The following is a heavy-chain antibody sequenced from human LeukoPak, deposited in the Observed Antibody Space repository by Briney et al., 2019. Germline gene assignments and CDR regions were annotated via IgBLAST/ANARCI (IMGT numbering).Heavy chain of an antibody. Sequence: SVKVSCKASGGTFSSYAISWVRQAPGQGLEWMGGIIPIFGTANYAQKFQGRVTITADESTSTAYMELSSLRSEDTAVYYCARGGVPDAGYCIGGSCYDYYYYYYMDVWGKGTTVTVSS. D-gene: IGHD2-15*01. CDR1: GGTFSSYA. J-gene: IGHJ6*03. CDR3: ARGGVPDAGYCIGGSCYDYYYYYYMDV. CDR2: IIPIFGTA. V-gene: IGHV1-69*13.